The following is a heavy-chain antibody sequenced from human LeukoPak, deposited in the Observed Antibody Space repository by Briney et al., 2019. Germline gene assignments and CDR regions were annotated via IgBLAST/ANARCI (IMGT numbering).Heavy chain of an antibody. J-gene: IGHJ4*02. V-gene: IGHV1-18*01. CDR3: AREYCSGGSCYLDYFDY. Sequence: ASVKVSCKASGYTFTSYGISWVRQAPGQGLEWVGWISAYNGNTNYAQKLQGRVTMTTDTSTSTAYMELRSLRSDDTAVYYCAREYCSGGSCYLDYFDYWGQGTLVTVSS. CDR2: ISAYNGNT. D-gene: IGHD2-15*01. CDR1: GYTFTSYG.